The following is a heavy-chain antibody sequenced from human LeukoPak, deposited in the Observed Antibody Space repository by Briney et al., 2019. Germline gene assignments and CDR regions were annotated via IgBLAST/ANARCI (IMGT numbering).Heavy chain of an antibody. D-gene: IGHD3-10*01. V-gene: IGHV4-38-2*02. Sequence: SETLSLTCTVSGYSISSGYYWGWIRQPPGKGLEWIGSIYYSGRTYYNPSLKSRVTMSVNTPKKQFSLKLSSVTAADTAVYYCARGRPDGSGSYYKFDPWGQGTLVTVSS. CDR3: ARGRPDGSGSYYKFDP. CDR2: IYYSGRT. CDR1: GYSISSGYY. J-gene: IGHJ5*02.